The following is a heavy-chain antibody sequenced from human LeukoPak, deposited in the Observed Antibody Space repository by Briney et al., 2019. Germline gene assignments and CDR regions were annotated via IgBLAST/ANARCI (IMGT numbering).Heavy chain of an antibody. Sequence: GGSLRLSCAASGFTVSGNYMSWVRQAPGKGLEWVSVIYSGGSTYYADSVKGRFTISRDNSKNTLYLRMNNLRVDDTAVYFCARSGGYCSRSSCYAGSEYYGMDVWGQGTTVTVSS. V-gene: IGHV3-66*01. CDR3: ARSGGYCSRSSCYAGSEYYGMDV. D-gene: IGHD2-2*03. CDR1: GFTVSGNY. CDR2: IYSGGST. J-gene: IGHJ6*02.